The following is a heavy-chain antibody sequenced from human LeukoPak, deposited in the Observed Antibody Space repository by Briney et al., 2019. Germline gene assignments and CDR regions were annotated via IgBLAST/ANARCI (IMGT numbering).Heavy chain of an antibody. CDR3: ARGHYDILTASYKWTPDY. CDR1: GFSLSTYN. CDR2: TTSGGTYT. D-gene: IGHD3-9*01. J-gene: IGHJ4*02. Sequence: PGGSLRLSCADSGFSLSTYNMNWVRQAPGKGLEWVSSTTSGGTYTYYADSVKGRFTTSRDNAKNSLSLQLSSLRAEDTAVYYCARGHYDILTASYKWTPDYWGQGILVTVSS. V-gene: IGHV3-21*06.